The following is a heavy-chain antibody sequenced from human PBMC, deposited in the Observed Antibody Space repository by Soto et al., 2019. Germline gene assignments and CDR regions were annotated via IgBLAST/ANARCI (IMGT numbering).Heavy chain of an antibody. CDR1: GFTFSSYA. CDR2: ISGSGGST. CDR3: ASAAREYYYYGMDV. Sequence: EVQLLESGGGLVQPGGSLRLSCAASGFTFSSYAMSWVRQAPGKGLEWVSAISGSGGSTYYAASVKGRFTISRDNSKTTLYLQMNSLTAEDTAVYYCASAAREYYYYGMDVWGQGTTVTVSS. J-gene: IGHJ6*02. V-gene: IGHV3-23*01.